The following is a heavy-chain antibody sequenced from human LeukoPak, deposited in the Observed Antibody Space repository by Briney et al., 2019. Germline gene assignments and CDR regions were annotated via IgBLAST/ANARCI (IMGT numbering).Heavy chain of an antibody. Sequence: GGSLRLSCAASGFIVSSNYMSWVRQAPGKGLEWVSILHSGGNTYYADSVKGRFIISRDNSNNTLYLQMNSLRTEDTAVYYCARVGITLFGVVILWGQGTLVTVSS. J-gene: IGHJ4*02. CDR3: ARVGITLFGVVIL. D-gene: IGHD3-3*01. CDR2: LHSGGNT. CDR1: GFIVSSNY. V-gene: IGHV3-53*01.